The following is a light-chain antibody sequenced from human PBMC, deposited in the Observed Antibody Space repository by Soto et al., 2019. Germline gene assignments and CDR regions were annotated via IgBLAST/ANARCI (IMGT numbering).Light chain of an antibody. Sequence: SYVLTQPPSVSVAPGQTARITCGGHNIGSRSVHWYQQKPGQAPVLVVYDDGDRPSGIPERFSGSNSGNTATLTISRVEAGDEADYYCQVWDYSSDHYVFGTGTKLTVL. CDR3: QVWDYSSDHYV. V-gene: IGLV3-21*02. J-gene: IGLJ1*01. CDR2: DDG. CDR1: NIGSRS.